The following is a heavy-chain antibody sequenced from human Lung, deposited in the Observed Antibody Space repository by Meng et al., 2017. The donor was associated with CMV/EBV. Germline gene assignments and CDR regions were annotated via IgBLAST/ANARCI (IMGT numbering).Heavy chain of an antibody. D-gene: IGHD3-3*01. Sequence: SCAASGLTFTDHYMTWIRQTPAKTLEWVSYISSSSRSLYYADSVKGRFTISRDNSKNSVYLQMNSLRADDTAVYFCATRNGFHWGKGTPVTVSP. CDR1: GLTFTDHY. V-gene: IGHV3-11*01. J-gene: IGHJ4*02. CDR3: ATRNGFH. CDR2: ISSSSRSL.